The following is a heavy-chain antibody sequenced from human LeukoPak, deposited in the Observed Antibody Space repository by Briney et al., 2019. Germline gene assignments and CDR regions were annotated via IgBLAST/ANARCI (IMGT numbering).Heavy chain of an antibody. D-gene: IGHD2-15*01. CDR2: INHSGST. CDR3: ARGVVWNWFDP. V-gene: IGHV4-34*01. CDR1: GGSFSGYY. Sequence: PSETLSLTCAVYGGSFSGYYWSWIRQPPGKGLEWIGEINHSGSTNYNPSRKRRVTISVDTSKNQFSLKLSSVTAADTAVYYCARGVVWNWFDPWGQGTLVTVSS. J-gene: IGHJ5*02.